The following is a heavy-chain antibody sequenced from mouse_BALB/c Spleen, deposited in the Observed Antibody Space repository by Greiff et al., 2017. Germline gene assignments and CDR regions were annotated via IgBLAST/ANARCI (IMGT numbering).Heavy chain of an antibody. CDR2: INPSNGRT. J-gene: IGHJ1*01. D-gene: IGHD1-1*01. CDR1: GYTFTSYW. V-gene: IGHV1S81*02. Sequence: QVQLKQPGAELVKPGASVKLSCKASGYTFTSYWMHWVKQRPGQGLEWIGEINPSNGRTNYNEKFKSKATLTVDKSSSTAYMQLSSLTSEDSAVYYCARTGPFYYGSSYGWYFDVWGAGTTVTVSS. CDR3: ARTGPFYYGSSYGWYFDV.